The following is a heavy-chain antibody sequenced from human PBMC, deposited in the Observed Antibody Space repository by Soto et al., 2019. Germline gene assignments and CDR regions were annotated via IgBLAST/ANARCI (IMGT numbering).Heavy chain of an antibody. D-gene: IGHD7-27*01. CDR1: GFTFSSYW. Sequence: HPGGSLRLSCAASGFTFSSYWMHWVRQAPGKGLVWVSRINSDGSSTSYADSVKGRFTISRDNAKNTLYLQMNSLRAEDTAVYYCARAVTGITYYYYGMDVWGQGTTVTVSS. J-gene: IGHJ6*02. V-gene: IGHV3-74*01. CDR2: INSDGSST. CDR3: ARAVTGITYYYYGMDV.